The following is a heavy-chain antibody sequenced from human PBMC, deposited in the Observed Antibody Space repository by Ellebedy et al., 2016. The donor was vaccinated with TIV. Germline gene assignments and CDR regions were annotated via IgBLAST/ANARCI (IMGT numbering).Heavy chain of an antibody. D-gene: IGHD3-16*01. CDR1: GFTFSTYW. J-gene: IGHJ4*02. V-gene: IGHV3-7*01. CDR3: ARAYTIDDY. Sequence: PGGSLRLSCAASGFTFSTYWMNWVRQAPGKGLEWVANIKQDGSQNYYVDSVKGRFTISRDNAKNSLYLQMNSLRAEDTAVYYCARAYTIDDYWGQGTLVTVSS. CDR2: IKQDGSQN.